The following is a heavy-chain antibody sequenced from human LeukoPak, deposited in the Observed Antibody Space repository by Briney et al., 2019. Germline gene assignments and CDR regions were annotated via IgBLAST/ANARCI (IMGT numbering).Heavy chain of an antibody. J-gene: IGHJ4*02. CDR3: AKSAYYDASGYYREYYFDY. D-gene: IGHD3-22*01. CDR2: ISGSGGST. Sequence: GGSLRLSCAASGFTFSSYSMNWVRQAPGKGLEWVSSISGSGGSTHYADSVKGRFTISRDKTKNTLYMQMNSLRAEDTAVYYCAKSAYYDASGYYREYYFDYWGQGTLVTVSS. CDR1: GFTFSSYS. V-gene: IGHV3-23*01.